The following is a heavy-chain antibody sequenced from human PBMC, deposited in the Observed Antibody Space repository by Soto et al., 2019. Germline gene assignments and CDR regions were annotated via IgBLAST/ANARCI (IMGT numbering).Heavy chain of an antibody. Sequence: PSETLSLTCTVSGDSISAYSWSWVRQPPGKGLEWIGNIHYNGNTKYNPSLKSRVTMSVDTSKNQFSLKLSSVTAADTAVYYCARGAAAGISPFDYWGQGTLVTVSS. J-gene: IGHJ4*02. CDR2: IHYNGNT. V-gene: IGHV4-59*01. CDR1: GDSISAYS. CDR3: ARGAAAGISPFDY. D-gene: IGHD6-13*01.